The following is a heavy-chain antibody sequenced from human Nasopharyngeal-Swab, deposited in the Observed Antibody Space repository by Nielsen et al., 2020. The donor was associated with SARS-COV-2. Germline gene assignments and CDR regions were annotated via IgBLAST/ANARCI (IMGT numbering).Heavy chain of an antibody. CDR3: ARFSEYSSSTDRDYYGMDV. Sequence: WVRQAPGQRLEWMGWINAGNGNTKYSQKFQGRVTITRDTSASTAYMELSSLRSEDTAVYYCARFSEYSSSTDRDYYGMDVWGQGTTVTVPS. V-gene: IGHV1-3*01. D-gene: IGHD6-6*01. CDR2: INAGNGNT. J-gene: IGHJ6*02.